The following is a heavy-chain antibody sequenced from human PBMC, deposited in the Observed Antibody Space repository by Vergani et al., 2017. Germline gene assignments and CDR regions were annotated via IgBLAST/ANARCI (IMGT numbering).Heavy chain of an antibody. V-gene: IGHV3-23*01. Sequence: EVQLLESGGGLVQPGGSLRLSCAASGFTFSSSAMSWVRQAPGKGLEWVSAISGSGGSTYYADSVKGRFTISRDNSKNTLYLQMNSLRAEDTAVYYCAKVPGYSYGESYYYYYYMDVWGK. CDR1: GFTFSSSA. CDR3: AKVPGYSYGESYYYYYYMDV. CDR2: ISGSGGST. J-gene: IGHJ6*03. D-gene: IGHD5-18*01.